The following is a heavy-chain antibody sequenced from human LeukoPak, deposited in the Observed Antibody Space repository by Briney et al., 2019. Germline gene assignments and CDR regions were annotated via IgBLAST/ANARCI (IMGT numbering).Heavy chain of an antibody. CDR1: GGSFSGYY. CDR3: ARGGRFGELEMDY. CDR2: INHSGST. V-gene: IGHV4-34*01. J-gene: IGHJ4*02. D-gene: IGHD3-10*01. Sequence: SEALSLTCAVYGGSFSGYYWSWIRQPPGKGLEWIGEINHSGSTTYNPSLKSRVTISVDTSKNQISLRLSSVTAADTAVYYCARGGRFGELEMDYWGQGTLVTVSS.